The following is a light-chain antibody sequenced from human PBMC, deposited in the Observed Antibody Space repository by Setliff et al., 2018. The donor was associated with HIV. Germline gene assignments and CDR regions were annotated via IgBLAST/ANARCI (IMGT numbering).Light chain of an antibody. CDR1: NSDIGSHDY. CDR2: SVT. Sequence: QSALTQPASVSGSPGQSITISCSGTNSDIGSHDYVSWYQQHPGKAPKLIIFSVTYRPSGVSDCFSGSKSGNTASLTISGLQPEDEADYYCASHRDTNTLEVFGTGTKVTVL. CDR3: ASHRDTNTLEV. J-gene: IGLJ1*01. V-gene: IGLV2-14*03.